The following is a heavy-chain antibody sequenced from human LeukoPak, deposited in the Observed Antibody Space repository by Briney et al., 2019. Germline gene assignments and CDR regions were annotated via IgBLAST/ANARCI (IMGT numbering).Heavy chain of an antibody. V-gene: IGHV4-39*01. CDR2: ISYSGST. CDR3: ARLYSSRPDY. D-gene: IGHD6-19*01. Sequence: PSETLSLTCTVSGGSTSSSSYYWGWIRQPPGKGLEWIGNISYSGSTYYIPSLKSRVTISVDTSKNQFSLKLSSVTAADTAVYYCARLYSSRPDYWGQGTLVTVSS. CDR1: GGSTSSSSYY. J-gene: IGHJ4*02.